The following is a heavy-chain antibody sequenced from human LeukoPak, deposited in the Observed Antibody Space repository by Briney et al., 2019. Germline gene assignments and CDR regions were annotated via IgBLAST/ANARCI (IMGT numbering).Heavy chain of an antibody. J-gene: IGHJ6*02. Sequence: PGGSLRLSCAASGFTFSSYAMSWVRQAPGKRLEWVSAISGSGGSTYYADSVKGRFTISRDNSKNTLYLQMNSLRAEDTAVYYCAKGLHDSSGYYGGAYYYYGMDVWGQGTTVTVSS. V-gene: IGHV3-23*01. CDR2: ISGSGGST. CDR1: GFTFSSYA. CDR3: AKGLHDSSGYYGGAYYYYGMDV. D-gene: IGHD3-22*01.